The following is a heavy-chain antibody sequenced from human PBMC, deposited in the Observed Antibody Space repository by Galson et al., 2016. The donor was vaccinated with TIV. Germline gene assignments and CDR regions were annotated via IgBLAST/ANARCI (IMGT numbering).Heavy chain of an antibody. CDR3: AREWYYFDNNGYPDYNYGMDV. Sequence: SLRLSCAASGFSLSRYEVNWVRQAPGKGLEWISYMTTTGDTIYYADSVKGRFIISRESARVYLQMNSLRAEDTAVYFCAREWYYFDNNGYPDYNYGMDVWGRGTAVTVSS. J-gene: IGHJ6*02. V-gene: IGHV3-48*03. CDR2: MTTTGDTI. CDR1: GFSLSRYE. D-gene: IGHD3-22*01.